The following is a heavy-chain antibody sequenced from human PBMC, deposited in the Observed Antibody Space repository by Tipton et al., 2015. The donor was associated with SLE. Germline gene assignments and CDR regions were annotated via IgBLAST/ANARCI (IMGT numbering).Heavy chain of an antibody. Sequence: QLVQSGGGLVQPGRSLRLSCAASGFTFDDYAMHWVRQAPGKGLEWVSGISWNTGSIGYAESVRGRFTISRDIARNILDLQMSSLRLDDTALYYCGKDINAGAMDVWGQGTTVVVSS. CDR2: ISWNTGSI. CDR1: GFTFDDYA. V-gene: IGHV3-9*01. J-gene: IGHJ6*02. CDR3: GKDINAGAMDV.